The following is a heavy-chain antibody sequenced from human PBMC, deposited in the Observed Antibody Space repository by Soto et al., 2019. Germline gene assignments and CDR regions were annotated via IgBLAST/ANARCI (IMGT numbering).Heavy chain of an antibody. CDR2: ISAYNGNT. CDR3: ARAGYDFWSGYYNGMDV. D-gene: IGHD3-3*01. Sequence: VASVKVSCKASGYTFTSYGISWVRQAPGQGLEWMGWISAYNGNTNYAQKLQGRVTMTTDTSTSTAYMELRSLRSDDTAVYYCARAGYDFWSGYYNGMDVWGQGTTVTVSS. V-gene: IGHV1-18*01. CDR1: GYTFTSYG. J-gene: IGHJ6*02.